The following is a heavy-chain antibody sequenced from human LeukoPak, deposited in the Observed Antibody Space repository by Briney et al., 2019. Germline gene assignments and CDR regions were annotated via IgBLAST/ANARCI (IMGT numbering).Heavy chain of an antibody. CDR1: GFTFSSYA. CDR2: ISDSGGST. D-gene: IGHD6-19*01. CDR3: AKDWPRAVAAYDAFDI. J-gene: IGHJ3*02. V-gene: IGHV3-23*01. Sequence: PGGPLTLSCAASGFTFSSYAMSGLRHAPGKGREWVSAISDSGGSTYYADSVKGRLTISRDNSKNTLYLQMNSLRAEDTAVYYCAKDWPRAVAAYDAFDIWGQGKMVTVSS.